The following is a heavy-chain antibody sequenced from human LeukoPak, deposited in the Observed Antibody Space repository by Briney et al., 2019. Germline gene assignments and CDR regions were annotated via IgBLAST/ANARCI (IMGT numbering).Heavy chain of an antibody. CDR2: IYYSGST. Sequence: PSETLSLTCTVSAGSISSYYWSWLRQPPGQGLEWIGYIYYSGSTNYHPSLKSRVTISVDTSKNQFSLKLSSVTAADTAVYYCARHNPYCSGGSCYDGGDYWGEGTLVTVSS. J-gene: IGHJ4*02. D-gene: IGHD2-15*01. CDR1: AGSISSYY. V-gene: IGHV4-59*08. CDR3: ARHNPYCSGGSCYDGGDY.